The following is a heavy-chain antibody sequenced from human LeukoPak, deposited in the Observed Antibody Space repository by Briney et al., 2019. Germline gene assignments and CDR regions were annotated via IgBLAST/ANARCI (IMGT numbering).Heavy chain of an antibody. V-gene: IGHV3-23*01. D-gene: IGHD2-2*01. CDR1: GFTFSSYA. CDR3: ANQRVVTSYFDP. J-gene: IGHJ4*02. CDR2: ISGSGGST. Sequence: GGSLRLSCAGSGFTFSSYAMSWVRQAPGKGLEWVSAISGSGGSTYYADSVKGRFTISRDNSKNTLYLQMNSLRAEDTAVYYCANQRVVTSYFDPWGQGTLVSVSS.